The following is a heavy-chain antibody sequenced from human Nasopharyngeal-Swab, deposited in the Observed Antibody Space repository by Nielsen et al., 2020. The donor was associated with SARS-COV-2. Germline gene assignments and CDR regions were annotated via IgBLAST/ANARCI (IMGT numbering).Heavy chain of an antibody. CDR2: ISFGGVST. CDR3: AKVGGGVDY. Sequence: GESLKISCAASGFTFRSHAMSWVRQARGKGLEWVSGISFGGVSTYYADSVKGRFTISRDNSKNTLYLQMNRLRAEDTAVYYCAKVGGGVDYWGQGTLVTVSS. CDR1: GFTFRSHA. V-gene: IGHV3-23*01. J-gene: IGHJ4*02. D-gene: IGHD3-16*01.